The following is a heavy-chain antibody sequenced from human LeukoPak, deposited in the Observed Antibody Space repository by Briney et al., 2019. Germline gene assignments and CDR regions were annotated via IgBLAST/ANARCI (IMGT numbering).Heavy chain of an antibody. D-gene: IGHD1-26*01. CDR1: GGSISSSGYY. Sequence: PSETLSLTCTVSGGSISSSGYYWGWIRQPPGKGLEWIASIYYSGSTYYNPSLKSRVTISVDTSKNQRSLKLSSLTAADTAVYYCARHEYSGSYYGLSWFDPWGRGTLVTVSS. J-gene: IGHJ5*02. CDR2: IYYSGST. CDR3: ARHEYSGSYYGLSWFDP. V-gene: IGHV4-39*01.